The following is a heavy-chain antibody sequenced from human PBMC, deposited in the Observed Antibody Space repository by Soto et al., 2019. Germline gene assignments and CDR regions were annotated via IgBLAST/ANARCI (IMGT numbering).Heavy chain of an antibody. J-gene: IGHJ6*02. CDR2: IYYSGST. CDR3: ARDRWNRNCSSDYGRDG. D-gene: IGHD1-1*01. Sequence: SETLSLTCTVSGGSISSGGYYWSWIRQHPGKGLEWIRYIYYSGSTYYNPSLKSRITISAYTYKNQFSLKLRSVTVADTAVYYCARDRWNRNCSSDYGRDGWGQGTTVT. V-gene: IGHV4-31*03. CDR1: GGSISSGGYY.